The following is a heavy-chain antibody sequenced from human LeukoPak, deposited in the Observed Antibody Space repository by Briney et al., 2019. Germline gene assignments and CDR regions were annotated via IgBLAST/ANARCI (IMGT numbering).Heavy chain of an antibody. D-gene: IGHD3-10*01. Sequence: SETLSLTCTVSGGSISSSSYYWGWIRQPPGKGLEWIGSIYYSGSTYYNPSLKSRVTISVDTSKNQFSLKLSSVTAADTAVYYCATAVITMVRGDLNAFDIWGQGTMVTVSS. CDR3: ATAVITMVRGDLNAFDI. V-gene: IGHV4-39*01. J-gene: IGHJ3*02. CDR2: IYYSGST. CDR1: GGSISSSSYY.